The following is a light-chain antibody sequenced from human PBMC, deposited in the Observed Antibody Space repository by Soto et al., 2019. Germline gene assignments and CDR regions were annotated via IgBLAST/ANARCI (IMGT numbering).Light chain of an antibody. V-gene: IGKV1-33*01. CDR3: QQYYSPPRYT. J-gene: IGKJ2*01. CDR1: QDISNY. CDR2: DAS. Sequence: DIQMTQSPSSLSASVGDRVTITCQASQDISNYLNWYQQKPGKAPKLLIYDASNLETGVPSRFSGSGSGRDFTLTISSLQAEDVAVYYCQQYYSPPRYTFGQGTRLEIK.